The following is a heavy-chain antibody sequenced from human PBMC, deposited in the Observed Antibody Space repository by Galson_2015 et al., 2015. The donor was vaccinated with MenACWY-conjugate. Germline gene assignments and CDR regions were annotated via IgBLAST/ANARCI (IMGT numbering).Heavy chain of an antibody. J-gene: IGHJ3*01. V-gene: IGHV3-74*01. CDR1: GFTFSTYW. CDR2: INYDGVTT. Sequence: SLRLSCAASGFTFSTYWMNWVRQAPGMGLVWVSPINYDGVTTCYADSVRGRFTISRDNSKSTMYLQMSSLRTEDTAVYFCVRATDDAMVLPVDVFDLWGQGTMVTVSS. D-gene: IGHD2-8*02. CDR3: VRATDDAMVLPVDVFDL.